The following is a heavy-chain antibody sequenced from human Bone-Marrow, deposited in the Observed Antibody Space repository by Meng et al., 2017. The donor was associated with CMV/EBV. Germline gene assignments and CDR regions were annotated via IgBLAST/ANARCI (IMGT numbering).Heavy chain of an antibody. D-gene: IGHD2-8*02. Sequence: SVKVSCKASGGTFSSYAISWVRQAPGQGLEWMGGIIPILGIANYAQKFQGRVTITADKSTSTAYMELSSLRSEDTAVYYCARDTGSLVYFDYWGQGTLVTVSS. CDR3: ARDTGSLVYFDY. V-gene: IGHV1-69*10. CDR2: IIPILGIA. CDR1: GGTFSSYA. J-gene: IGHJ4*02.